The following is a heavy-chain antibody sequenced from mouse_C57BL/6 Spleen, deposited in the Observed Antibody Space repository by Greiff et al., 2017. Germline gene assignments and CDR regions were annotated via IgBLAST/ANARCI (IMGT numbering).Heavy chain of an antibody. CDR2: ISYDGSN. Sequence: ESGPGLVKPSQSLSLTCSVTGYSITSGYYWNWLRQFPGNKLEWMGYISYDGSNNYNPSLKNRISITRDTSKNQFFLKLNSVTTEDTATYYCARDPIYYAMDYWGQGTSVTVSS. CDR1: GYSITSGYY. V-gene: IGHV3-6*01. CDR3: ARDPIYYAMDY. J-gene: IGHJ4*01. D-gene: IGHD6-5*01.